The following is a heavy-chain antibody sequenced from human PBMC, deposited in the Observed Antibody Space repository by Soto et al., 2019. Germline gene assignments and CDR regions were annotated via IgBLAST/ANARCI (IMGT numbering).Heavy chain of an antibody. CDR1: GYTFTSYY. Sequence: ASVKVSCKASGYTFTSYYMHWVRQAPGQGLEWMGIINPSGGSTSYAQKFQGRVTMTRDTSTSTVYMELSSLRSEDTAVYYCARALDILTGYYSGGNFDYWGQGPLVTVSS. J-gene: IGHJ4*02. CDR3: ARALDILTGYYSGGNFDY. V-gene: IGHV1-46*01. CDR2: INPSGGST. D-gene: IGHD3-9*01.